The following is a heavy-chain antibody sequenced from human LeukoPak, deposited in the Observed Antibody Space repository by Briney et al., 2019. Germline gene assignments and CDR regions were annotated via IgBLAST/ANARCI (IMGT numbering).Heavy chain of an antibody. D-gene: IGHD3-9*01. CDR3: ARLRGASPRYYYMDV. V-gene: IGHV4-59*01. J-gene: IGHJ6*03. CDR1: GVSIRAYY. Sequence: SETLSLTCTVSGVSIRAYYWSWIRQPPGKGLEWVGFMYYDGSPDYNPSLKSRGTISVDTSKNHFSLKLSSVTAADTAVYYCARLRGASPRYYYMDVWGKGTTVTVSS. CDR2: MYYDGSP.